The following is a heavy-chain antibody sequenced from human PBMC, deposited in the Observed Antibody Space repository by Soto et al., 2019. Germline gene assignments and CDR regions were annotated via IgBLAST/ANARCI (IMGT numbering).Heavy chain of an antibody. J-gene: IGHJ5*02. D-gene: IGHD6-13*01. V-gene: IGHV4-39*01. CDR1: WGYIIGLTYH. CDR3: ARRVSSSRWFDP. CDR2: IYYTGST. Sequence: ILCLRWTVFWGYIIGLTYHRGLNRQPPGKGLEWIATIYYTGSTYYNPSLKSRVTISVDTSKNQFSLNLSSVTAADTAVYYCARRVSSSRWFDPWGQGTLVTVSS.